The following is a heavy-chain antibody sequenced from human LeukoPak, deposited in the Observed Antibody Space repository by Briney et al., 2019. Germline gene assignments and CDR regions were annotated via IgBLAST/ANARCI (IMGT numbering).Heavy chain of an antibody. J-gene: IGHJ4*02. Sequence: SETLSLTCIVSGGSVSSDTYYWSWIRQPPGKGLEWIGYISYSGNTNYNPSLKSRVTISVDTSKNQFSLKLSSVTAADTAVYYCATRSTGVAATFDCWGQGALVTVSS. CDR3: ATRSTGVAATFDC. CDR2: ISYSGNT. V-gene: IGHV4-61*01. D-gene: IGHD2-15*01. CDR1: GGSVSSDTYY.